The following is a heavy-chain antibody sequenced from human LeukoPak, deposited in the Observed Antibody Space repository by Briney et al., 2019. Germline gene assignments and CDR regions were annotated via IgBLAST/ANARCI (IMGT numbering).Heavy chain of an antibody. D-gene: IGHD3-3*01. CDR2: MNPNSGNT. Sequence: GASVKVSCKASGYTFTGYDINWVRQATGQGLEWMGWMNPNSGNTGYAQKFQGRVTITRNTSISTAYMELSSLRSEDTAVYYCARLNDFWSGNYYYYYMDVWGKGTTVTVSS. J-gene: IGHJ6*03. CDR1: GYTFTGYD. V-gene: IGHV1-8*03. CDR3: ARLNDFWSGNYYYYYMDV.